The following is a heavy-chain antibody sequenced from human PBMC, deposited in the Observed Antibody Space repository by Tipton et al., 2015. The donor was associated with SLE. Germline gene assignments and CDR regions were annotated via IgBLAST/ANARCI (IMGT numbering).Heavy chain of an antibody. CDR1: GFTFYNYA. D-gene: IGHD5-24*01. CDR3: AKQFVDV. CDR2: ISETGDSK. J-gene: IGHJ3*01. Sequence: GSLRLSCAASGFTFYNYAMNWVRQAPGKGLEWVSSISETGDSKHYADSVKGRFTISRDNSKSTLYLQMSSLRAEDTAVYYCAKQFVDVWGQGTMVIVSS. V-gene: IGHV3-23*01.